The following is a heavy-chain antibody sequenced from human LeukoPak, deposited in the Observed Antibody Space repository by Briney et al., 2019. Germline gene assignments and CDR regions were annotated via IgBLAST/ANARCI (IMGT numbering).Heavy chain of an antibody. D-gene: IGHD2-2*01. J-gene: IGHJ4*02. CDR3: VTLLGYCSSTSCLGPIYYFDY. Sequence: PGGSLRLSCAASGFTFSDYYMSWIRQAPGKGLEWVSYISSSGSTIYYADSVKGRFTISRDNSKNTLYLQMNSLRAEDTAVYYCVTLLGYCSSTSCLGPIYYFDYWGQGTLVTVSS. CDR2: ISSSGSTI. CDR1: GFTFSDYY. V-gene: IGHV3-11*04.